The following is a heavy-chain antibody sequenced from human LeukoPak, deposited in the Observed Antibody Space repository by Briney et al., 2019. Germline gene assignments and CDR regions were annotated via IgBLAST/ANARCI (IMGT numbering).Heavy chain of an antibody. V-gene: IGHV3-7*01. D-gene: IGHD3-16*01. CDR1: RSTFSRDW. J-gene: IGHJ4*02. CDR3: TRDLGGGYFDD. CDR2: IRQDGGTV. Sequence: PGGSLRLSCAASRSTFSRDWMSWVRQAPGGGLEFVANIRQDGGTVNYVDSVKGRFTISRDNAKDSLYLQMNSLRADDTAVYYCTRDLGGGYFDDWGQGILSPSPQ.